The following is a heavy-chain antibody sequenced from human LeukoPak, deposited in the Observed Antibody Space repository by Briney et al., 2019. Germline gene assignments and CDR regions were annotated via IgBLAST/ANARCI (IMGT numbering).Heavy chain of an antibody. CDR2: IYPGDSAT. Sequence: GESLKISCKGSGYSFTSYWIVWVRQMPGNGLEWMGIIYPGDSATRYSPSFQGQVTLSADKAISTAFLQWSSLKASDTAMYFCARQDGSYFDHWGQGTLVTVSS. J-gene: IGHJ4*02. CDR1: GYSFTSYW. V-gene: IGHV5-51*01. D-gene: IGHD1-26*01. CDR3: ARQDGSYFDH.